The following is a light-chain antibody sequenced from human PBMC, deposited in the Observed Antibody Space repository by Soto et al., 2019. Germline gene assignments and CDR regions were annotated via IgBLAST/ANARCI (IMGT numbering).Light chain of an antibody. CDR2: GVS. CDR1: QSVSGNY. CDR3: QQYGRSPFN. Sequence: EIVMTQSPATLSVSPGERATLSCRAGQSVSGNYLSWYQQKPGQAPRLLIYGVSGRATGIPDRFSGSGSGTDFTLTISRLEPEDFGVYYCQQYGRSPFNFGQGTRLEIK. V-gene: IGKV3-20*01. J-gene: IGKJ5*01.